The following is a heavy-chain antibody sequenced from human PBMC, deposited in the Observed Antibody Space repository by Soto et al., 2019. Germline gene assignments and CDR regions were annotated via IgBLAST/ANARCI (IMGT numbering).Heavy chain of an antibody. Sequence: SETLSLTCTVSGGSISSYYWSWIRQPPGKGLEWIGYIYYSGSTNYNPSLKSRVTISVDTSKNQFSLKLSSVTAADTAVYYCARVQPYDSSGYSFDYWGQGTLVTVSS. V-gene: IGHV4-59*01. CDR2: IYYSGST. CDR1: GGSISSYY. J-gene: IGHJ4*02. CDR3: ARVQPYDSSGYSFDY. D-gene: IGHD3-22*01.